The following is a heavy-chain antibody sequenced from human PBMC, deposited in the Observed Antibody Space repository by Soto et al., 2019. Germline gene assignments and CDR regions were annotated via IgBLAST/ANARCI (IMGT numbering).Heavy chain of an antibody. D-gene: IGHD5-12*01. CDR1: GGTFSSYA. CDR2: IIPIFGTA. Sequence: GASVKVSFKASGGTFSSYAISWVRQAPGQGLEWMGGIIPIFGTANYAQKFQGRVTITADESTSTAYMELSSRRSEDTAVYYCARGGDGYKYYYYGMDVWGQGTTVTVSS. J-gene: IGHJ6*02. CDR3: ARGGDGYKYYYYGMDV. V-gene: IGHV1-69*13.